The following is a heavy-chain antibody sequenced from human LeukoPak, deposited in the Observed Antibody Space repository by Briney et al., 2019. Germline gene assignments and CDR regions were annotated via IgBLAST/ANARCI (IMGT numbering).Heavy chain of an antibody. J-gene: IGHJ4*02. D-gene: IGHD1-7*01. CDR2: IKQDGSEK. Sequence: PGGSLRLSCAASGFTFSNYWMSWVRQAPGKGLEWVANIKQDGSEKHYVDSVKGRFTISTDNAKNSVYLQMNSLRAEDTAVYYCASTWNYLYFDYWGQGTLVTVSS. CDR1: GFTFSNYW. CDR3: ASTWNYLYFDY. V-gene: IGHV3-7*01.